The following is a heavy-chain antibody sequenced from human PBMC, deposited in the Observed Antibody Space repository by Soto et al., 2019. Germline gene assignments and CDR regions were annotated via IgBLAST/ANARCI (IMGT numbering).Heavy chain of an antibody. V-gene: IGHV5-51*01. CDR3: ERRGTYISGWAD. D-gene: IGHD6-19*01. CDR1: GDTFTTDC. Sequence: GESLKISCKGSGDTFTTDCIGWLRQMPGKGLEWMGITHGGDANTRYSPSFEGQVTISTDKSITTAYLQWSSLKASDTAMYYCERRGTYISGWADWAQGTIVTFSS. CDR2: THGGDANT. J-gene: IGHJ4*02.